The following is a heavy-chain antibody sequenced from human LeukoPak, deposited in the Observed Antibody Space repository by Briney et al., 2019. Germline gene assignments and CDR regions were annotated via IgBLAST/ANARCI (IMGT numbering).Heavy chain of an antibody. J-gene: IGHJ4*02. D-gene: IGHD5-12*01. Sequence: ASVKVSCKASGYTFTSYYMHWVRQAPGQGLEWMGIINPSGGSTSYAQKFQGRVTMTRGTSTSTVYMELSSLRSEDTAVYYCAREEPIVATIGGHWGQGTLVTVSS. CDR1: GYTFTSYY. V-gene: IGHV1-46*01. CDR3: AREEPIVATIGGH. CDR2: INPSGGST.